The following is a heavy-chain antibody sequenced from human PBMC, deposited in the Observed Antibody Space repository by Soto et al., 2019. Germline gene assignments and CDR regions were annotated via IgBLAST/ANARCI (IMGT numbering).Heavy chain of an antibody. Sequence: QVQLVQSGAEVKKPGASVKVSCKASGYTFTGYYMHWVRQAPGQVRERMGWINPNSGGTNYAQKFQGWVTMTRDASISTADRELSRLRSDDTAVYYCARAPRDYSKGGFGAFDLWGQGTMVTGSS. CDR2: INPNSGGT. V-gene: IGHV1-2*04. CDR1: GYTFTGYY. J-gene: IGHJ3*01. CDR3: ARAPRDYSKGGFGAFDL. D-gene: IGHD4-4*01.